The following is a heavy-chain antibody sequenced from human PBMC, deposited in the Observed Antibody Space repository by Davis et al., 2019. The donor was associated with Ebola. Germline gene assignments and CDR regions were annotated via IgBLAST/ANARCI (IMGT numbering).Heavy chain of an antibody. CDR3: ARVMNYDILTGYYLYYYYYGMDV. D-gene: IGHD3-9*01. V-gene: IGHV3-9*01. Sequence: SLKISCAASGFTFDDYAMHWVRQAPGKGLEWVSGISWNSGSIGYADSVKGRFTISRDNAKNSLYLQMNSLRAEDTALYYCARVMNYDILTGYYLYYYYYGMDVWGQGTTVTVSS. J-gene: IGHJ6*02. CDR1: GFTFDDYA. CDR2: ISWNSGSI.